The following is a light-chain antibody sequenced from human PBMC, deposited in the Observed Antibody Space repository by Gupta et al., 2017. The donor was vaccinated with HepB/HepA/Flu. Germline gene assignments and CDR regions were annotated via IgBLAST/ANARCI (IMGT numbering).Light chain of an antibody. V-gene: IGKV3-20*01. CDR2: GAS. CDR3: QQYGSSPLT. CDR1: QSVSSNY. Sequence: LTQSPGTLSLSPGESATLSCRASQSVSSNYLAWYQQKPGQAPRLLIYGASGRATGIPDRFSGSGSGTDFTLTISRLEPEDFAVYYCQQYGSSPLTFGQGTRLEIK. J-gene: IGKJ5*01.